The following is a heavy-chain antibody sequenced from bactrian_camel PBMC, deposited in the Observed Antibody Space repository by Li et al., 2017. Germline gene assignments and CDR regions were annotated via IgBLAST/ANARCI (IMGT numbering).Heavy chain of an antibody. V-gene: IGHV3S55*01. Sequence: HVQLVESGGGSVRAGGSLRLSCPASGYTYCMAWFRQVPGKEREGVAGIDTDGTTNYIDSVEGRFTISHDNAKNTLYLQMNSLKPEDTAKYYCAADYRCTAWYARSRYYPYRGQGTQVTVS. CDR2: IDTDGTT. D-gene: IGHD2*01. J-gene: IGHJ4*01. CDR3: AADYRCTAWYARSRYYPY. CDR1: GYTYC.